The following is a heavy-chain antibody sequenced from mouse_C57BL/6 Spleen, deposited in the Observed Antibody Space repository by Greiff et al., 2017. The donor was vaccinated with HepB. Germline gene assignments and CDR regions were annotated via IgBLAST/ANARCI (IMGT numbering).Heavy chain of an antibody. D-gene: IGHD1-1*01. CDR3: ARHEVGWDYYGSSYGDYFDY. J-gene: IGHJ2*01. CDR2: FYPGSGSI. V-gene: IGHV1-62-2*01. CDR1: GYTFTEYT. Sequence: QVQLQQSGAELVKPGASVKLSCKASGYTFTEYTIHWVKQRSGQGLEWIGWFYPGSGSIKYNEKFKDKATLTADKSSSTVYMELSRLTSEDSAVYFCARHEVGWDYYGSSYGDYFDYWGQGTTLTVSS.